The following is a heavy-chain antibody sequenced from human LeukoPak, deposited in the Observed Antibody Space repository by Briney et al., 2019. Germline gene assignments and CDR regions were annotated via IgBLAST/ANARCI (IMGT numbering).Heavy chain of an antibody. CDR2: INHSGST. D-gene: IGHD3-22*01. Sequence: PSETLSLTCAVYGGSFSGYYWSWIRQPPGKGLEWIGEINHSGSTNYNPSLKSRVTISVDTSKNQFSLKLSSVTAADTAVYCCARLGYNYYDSSGSTDDAFDIWGQGTMVTVSS. J-gene: IGHJ3*02. V-gene: IGHV4-34*01. CDR3: ARLGYNYYDSSGSTDDAFDI. CDR1: GGSFSGYY.